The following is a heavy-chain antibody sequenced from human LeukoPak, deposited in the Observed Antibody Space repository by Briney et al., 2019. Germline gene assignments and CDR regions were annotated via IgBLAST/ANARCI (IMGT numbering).Heavy chain of an antibody. CDR1: GDSISNYY. J-gene: IGHJ4*02. CDR3: ARGRNYYDSSGYDDY. Sequence: SGTLSLTCTVSGDSISNYYWSWIRQPPGKGLEWIGYIFYSGSTNYNPSLKSRVTISVDTSKNQFSLKVRSVTAADTAVYYCARGRNYYDSSGYDDYWGQGTLVTVSS. D-gene: IGHD3-22*01. V-gene: IGHV4-59*01. CDR2: IFYSGST.